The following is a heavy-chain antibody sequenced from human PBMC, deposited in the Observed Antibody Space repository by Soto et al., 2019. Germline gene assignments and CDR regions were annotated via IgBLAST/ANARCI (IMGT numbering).Heavy chain of an antibody. Sequence: PSETLSLTCAVYGGSFSGYYWTWIRQPPGTGLEWIGEINHSGSTNYNPSLKSRVTISVDTSKNQFSLKLSSVTAADTAVYYCATASKDPVATIMRWFDPWGQGTLVTVSS. CDR1: GGSFSGYY. D-gene: IGHD5-12*01. CDR3: ATASKDPVATIMRWFDP. J-gene: IGHJ5*02. V-gene: IGHV4-34*01. CDR2: INHSGST.